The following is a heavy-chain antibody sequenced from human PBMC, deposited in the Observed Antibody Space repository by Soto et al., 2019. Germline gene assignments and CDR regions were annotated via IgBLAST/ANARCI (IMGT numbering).Heavy chain of an antibody. D-gene: IGHD3-9*01. Sequence: QVQLVQSGAEVKKPGSSVKVSCKASGGTFNNYGMGWVRQAPGQGLEWMGGIIPMIPRTNYAQKFQGRVTLTADASRSTAYMELRSMRSEDTAVYYCASWDYDILTGYSYDDWGQGTLATVSS. J-gene: IGHJ4*02. CDR3: ASWDYDILTGYSYDD. V-gene: IGHV1-69*01. CDR2: IIPMIPRT. CDR1: GGTFNNYG.